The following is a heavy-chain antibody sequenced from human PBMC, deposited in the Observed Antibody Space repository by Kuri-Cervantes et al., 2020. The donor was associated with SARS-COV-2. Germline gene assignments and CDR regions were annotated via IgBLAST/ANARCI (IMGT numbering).Heavy chain of an antibody. CDR3: AREAFGYCSGGSCYSHY. CDR2: IKQDGSEK. CDR1: GFTFSSYW. D-gene: IGHD2-15*01. Sequence: GESLKISCAASGFTFSSYWMSCVRQAPGKGLEWVANIKQDGSEKYYVDSVKGRFTISRDNAKNSLYLQMNSLRAEDTAVYYCAREAFGYCSGGSCYSHYWGQGTLVTVSS. J-gene: IGHJ4*02. V-gene: IGHV3-7*01.